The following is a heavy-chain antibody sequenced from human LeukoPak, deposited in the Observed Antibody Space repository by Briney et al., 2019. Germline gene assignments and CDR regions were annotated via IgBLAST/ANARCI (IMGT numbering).Heavy chain of an antibody. CDR2: IYYSGST. J-gene: IGHJ4*02. V-gene: IGHV4-30-4*08. CDR3: ARADRRDYDFWSGYYNPTFDY. Sequence: SETLSLTCTVSGGSITRDDHYWSWLRQPPGKGLEWIGYIYYSGSTYYNPSLKSRVTISVDTSKNQFSLKLSSVTAADTAVYYCARADRRDYDFWSGYYNPTFDYWGQGTLVTVSS. CDR1: GGSITRDDHY. D-gene: IGHD3-3*01.